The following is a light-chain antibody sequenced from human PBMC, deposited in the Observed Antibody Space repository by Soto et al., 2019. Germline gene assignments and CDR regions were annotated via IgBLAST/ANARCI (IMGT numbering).Light chain of an antibody. CDR3: QQYDNWPPYT. CDR1: RIININ. V-gene: IGKV3-15*01. J-gene: IGKJ2*01. Sequence: DIIMTQSPATQSASPGERVTLSCRASRIININLAWYQQKPGQALRLLIYGASTRAAGIPARFSGSGAGTEFTLIISSLQSEDSGVYYCQQYDNWPPYTFGQGTKLEIK. CDR2: GAS.